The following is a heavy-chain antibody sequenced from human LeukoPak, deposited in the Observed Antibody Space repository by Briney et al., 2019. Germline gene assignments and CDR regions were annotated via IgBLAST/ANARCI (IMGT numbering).Heavy chain of an antibody. D-gene: IGHD2-2*02. J-gene: IGHJ4*02. V-gene: IGHV3-30-3*01. Sequence: GGSLRLSCSASGFTFSSYSMHWVRQAPGKGLEWVAVISYDGNNKYDADSVKGRFTISRDNSKNMLYLQMNSLRAEDTAVYYCARLPGYCSSNSCYKMTIPFDYWGQGTLVTVSS. CDR2: ISYDGNNK. CDR3: ARLPGYCSSNSCYKMTIPFDY. CDR1: GFTFSSYS.